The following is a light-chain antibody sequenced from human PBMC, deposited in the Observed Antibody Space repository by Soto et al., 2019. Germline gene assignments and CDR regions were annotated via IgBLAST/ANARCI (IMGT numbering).Light chain of an antibody. CDR2: RAS. J-gene: IGKJ1*01. Sequence: EVVLTQSPGTLSLSPGERATLSCRASQSVTSSYLAWYQQKPGQAPRLLIYRASSRATGIPDRFSGSGSGRDFTLTISRLEPEDSAVYYCQQYGGSPPWTFGQGTKVEIK. V-gene: IGKV3-20*01. CDR3: QQYGGSPPWT. CDR1: QSVTSSY.